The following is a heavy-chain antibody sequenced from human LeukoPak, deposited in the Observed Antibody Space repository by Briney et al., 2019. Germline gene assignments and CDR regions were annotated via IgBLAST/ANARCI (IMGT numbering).Heavy chain of an antibody. V-gene: IGHV1-46*03. CDR3: ARELTTITDNWFDP. J-gene: IGHJ5*02. CDR2: INPSGGNT. CDR1: GYTFTSCY. D-gene: IGHD1-14*01. Sequence: GASVKVSCKASGYTFTSCYMRWLRQAPGQGLEWMGLINPSGGNTIYAQNFQGRVTMTRDTSTTTVYMELTSLRSEDTAVYYCARELTTITDNWFDPWGQGTLVTVSS.